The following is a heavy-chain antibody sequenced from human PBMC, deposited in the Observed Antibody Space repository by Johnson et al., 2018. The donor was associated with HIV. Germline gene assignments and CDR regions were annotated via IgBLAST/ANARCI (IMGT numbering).Heavy chain of an antibody. J-gene: IGHJ3*02. D-gene: IGHD6-13*01. CDR1: GFTFSSYG. CDR3: AREHRSRWYRGVGGAFDI. Sequence: QVQLVESGGGVVQPGGSLRLSCAASGFTFSSYGMHWVRQAPGKGLEWVAFIRYDGSNTYDADSVRGRFTISRDNSKNTLYLQMNSLRVEDTAVYYCAREHRSRWYRGVGGAFDIWGQGTMVTVSS. V-gene: IGHV3-30*02. CDR2: IRYDGSNT.